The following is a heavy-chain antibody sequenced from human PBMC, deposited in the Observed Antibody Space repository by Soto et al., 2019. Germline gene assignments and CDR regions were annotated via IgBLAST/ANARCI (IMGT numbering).Heavy chain of an antibody. CDR3: TTDARIVVVTYDRFHI. CDR1: GFNFRNAW. V-gene: IGHV3-15*01. CDR2: IKSKTDGGTT. D-gene: IGHD3-22*01. J-gene: IGHJ3*02. Sequence: GGSLRLSCAASGFNFRNAWMSWVRQAPGKGLEWVGRIKSKTDGGTTDYAAPVKCRITISRDDSKNTLYLQTNSLKTEDTAVYYCTTDARIVVVTYDRFHIWGQGTMVTVSS.